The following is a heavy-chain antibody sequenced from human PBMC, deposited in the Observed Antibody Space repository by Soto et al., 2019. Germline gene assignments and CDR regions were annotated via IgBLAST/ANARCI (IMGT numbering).Heavy chain of an antibody. Sequence: GGSLRLSCAASGFTFSSYAMHWVRQAPGKGLEWVAVISYDGSNKYYTDSVKGRFTISRDNSKNTLYLQMNSLRGEDTALYYCVRDTRGFSGMDVPGPGTTVTVSS. CDR1: GFTFSSYA. CDR2: ISYDGSNK. J-gene: IGHJ6*02. V-gene: IGHV3-30-3*01. D-gene: IGHD3-3*01. CDR3: VRDTRGFSGMDV.